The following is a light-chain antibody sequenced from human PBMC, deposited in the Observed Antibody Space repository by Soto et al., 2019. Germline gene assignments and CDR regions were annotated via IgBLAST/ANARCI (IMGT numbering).Light chain of an antibody. Sequence: ETVLTQSPDTLSLSPGERATLSCRASQSVSSSFLAWFQQKPGQAPRRLIYATSSRATGIPDRFSGSGSGTDFTLTISRLEPEDFAVYYCHQYGNSPWTFGQGTKVEIK. CDR2: ATS. V-gene: IGKV3-20*01. J-gene: IGKJ1*01. CDR3: HQYGNSPWT. CDR1: QSVSSSF.